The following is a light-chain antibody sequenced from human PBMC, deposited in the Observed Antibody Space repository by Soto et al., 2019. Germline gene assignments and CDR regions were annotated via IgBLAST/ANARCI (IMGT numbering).Light chain of an antibody. Sequence: EIVLTQSPGTLSLSPGERATLSCRASQSVRSSYLAWYHQKLRQAPRLRTYAAPSRATRIPDRFSSSGSWTDVSLTISSLQPEDCALYYCQLYDTSPPSFGPGTQGDI. CDR3: QLYDTSPPS. CDR2: AAP. V-gene: IGKV3-20*01. CDR1: QSVRSSY. J-gene: IGKJ3*01.